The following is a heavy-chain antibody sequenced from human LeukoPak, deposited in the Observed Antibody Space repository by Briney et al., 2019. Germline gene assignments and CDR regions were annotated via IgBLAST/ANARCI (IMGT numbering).Heavy chain of an antibody. CDR2: IKQDGSEK. Sequence: GGSLRLSCAASGFTFSSYWMSWVRQAPGKGLEWVANIKQDGSEKYYVDSVKGRFTISRDNAKNSLYLQMNSLRAEDTAVYYCARDDGEYYDFWSGYSRPEDLDDAFDIWGQGTMVTVSS. CDR3: ARDDGEYYDFWSGYSRPEDLDDAFDI. D-gene: IGHD3-3*01. J-gene: IGHJ3*02. V-gene: IGHV3-7*01. CDR1: GFTFSSYW.